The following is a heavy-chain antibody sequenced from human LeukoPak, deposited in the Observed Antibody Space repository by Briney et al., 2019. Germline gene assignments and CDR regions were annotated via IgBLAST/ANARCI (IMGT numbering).Heavy chain of an antibody. Sequence: VASVKVSCKASGYTFTSYYMHWVRQAPGQGLEWMGIINPSGGSTSYAQKFQGRVTMTRDMSTSTDYMELSSLRSEDTAVYYCARDNSVGETAWWFDPWGQGTLVTVSS. D-gene: IGHD1-26*01. CDR3: ARDNSVGETAWWFDP. CDR2: INPSGGST. V-gene: IGHV1-46*01. CDR1: GYTFTSYY. J-gene: IGHJ5*02.